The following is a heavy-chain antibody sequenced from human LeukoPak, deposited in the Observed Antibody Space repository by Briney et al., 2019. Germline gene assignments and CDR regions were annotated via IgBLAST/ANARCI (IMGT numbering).Heavy chain of an antibody. CDR2: IYYSGST. CDR3: AREATVVVAPMVL. Sequence: SETLSLTCTVSGDSITSYSWSWIRQPPGKGLEWIGNIYYSGSTNYNPSLKSRVTISVDTSKNQFSLKLSSVTAADTAVYYCAREATVVVAPMVLWGQGSLVTVSS. D-gene: IGHD2-15*01. CDR1: GDSITSYS. V-gene: IGHV4-59*12. J-gene: IGHJ4*02.